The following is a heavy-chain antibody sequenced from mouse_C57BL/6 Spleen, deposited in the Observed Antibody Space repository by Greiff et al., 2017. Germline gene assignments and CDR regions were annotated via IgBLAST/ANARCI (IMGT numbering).Heavy chain of an antibody. CDR1: GYAFSSSW. D-gene: IGHD1-1*01. V-gene: IGHV1-82*01. Sequence: VKLQESGPELVKPGASVKISCKASGYAFSSSWMNWVKQRPGKGLEWIGRFYPGDGDTNYNGKFKGKATLTADKSSSTAYMQLSSLTSEDSAVYFCASYYGSSYYFDYWGQGTTLTVSS. CDR3: ASYYGSSYYFDY. J-gene: IGHJ2*01. CDR2: FYPGDGDT.